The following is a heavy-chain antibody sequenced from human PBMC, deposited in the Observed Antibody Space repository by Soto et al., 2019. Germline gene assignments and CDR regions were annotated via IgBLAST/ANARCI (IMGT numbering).Heavy chain of an antibody. D-gene: IGHD2-15*01. CDR1: GFTISNYA. CDR3: AKDPPLGYCSGGDCCSGTLDY. V-gene: IGHV3-23*01. J-gene: IGHJ4*02. Sequence: PGGSLRLSCAASGFTISNYAMNWVRQAPGKGLEWVSVISGSGGRTDYTDSVKGRFTISRDNSKNTLFLQMNSLRAEDTAVYFCAKDPPLGYCSGGDCCSGTLDYWGQGALVTVSS. CDR2: ISGSGGRT.